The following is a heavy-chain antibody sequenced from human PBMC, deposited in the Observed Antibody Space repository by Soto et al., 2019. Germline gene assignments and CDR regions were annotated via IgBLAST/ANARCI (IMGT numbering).Heavy chain of an antibody. CDR1: GFTFSSYW. CDR2: IKQDGSEK. CDR3: AREGMANQFDY. Sequence: GGSLRLSCAASGFTFSSYWMSWVRQAPGKGLEWVASIKQDGSEKYYVDSVKGRFTISRDNAKNSLYLQMNSLRAEDTAVYYCAREGMANQFDYWGQGTLVTVSS. D-gene: IGHD2-2*01. J-gene: IGHJ4*02. V-gene: IGHV3-7*03.